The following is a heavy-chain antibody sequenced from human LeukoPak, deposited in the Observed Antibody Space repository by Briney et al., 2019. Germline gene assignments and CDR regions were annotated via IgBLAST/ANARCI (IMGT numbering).Heavy chain of an antibody. CDR3: ARDGLSSSWRNWFDP. CDR1: GYTFTSYG. Sequence: ASVKVSCKASGYTFTSYGISWVRQAPGQGLEWMGWISAYNGNTNYAQKLQGRVTMTTDTSTSTAYMELRSLRSDDTAVYYCARDGLSSSWRNWFDPWGQGTLVTVSS. CDR2: ISAYNGNT. V-gene: IGHV1-18*04. J-gene: IGHJ5*02. D-gene: IGHD6-13*01.